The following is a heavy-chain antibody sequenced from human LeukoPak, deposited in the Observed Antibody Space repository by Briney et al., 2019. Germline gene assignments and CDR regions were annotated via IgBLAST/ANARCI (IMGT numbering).Heavy chain of an antibody. Sequence: QSGGSLRLSCAASGFTFSTYGMSWVRQAPGKGLDWVSAISASGGSAYYTDSVKGRFTISRDNSKNTVFLQMNSLRAEDTAVYYCAKGRGDPYDAFDTWGQGTLVTVSS. D-gene: IGHD4-17*01. J-gene: IGHJ3*02. CDR2: ISASGGSA. CDR3: AKGRGDPYDAFDT. CDR1: GFTFSTYG. V-gene: IGHV3-23*01.